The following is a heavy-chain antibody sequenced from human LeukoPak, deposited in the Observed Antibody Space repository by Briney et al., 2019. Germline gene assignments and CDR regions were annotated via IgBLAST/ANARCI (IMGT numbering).Heavy chain of an antibody. CDR1: GITFSNSA. V-gene: IGHV3-23*01. Sequence: TGGSLRLSCVPSGITFSNSALSWVRQAPGKGLEWVSTITKSGDQTYYADSVKGLFTISRDISKNTLYLQMNSLRAEDTAVYYCAKTGLDFWSGYTPPHYFDYWGQGTLVTVSS. CDR2: ITKSGDQT. CDR3: AKTGLDFWSGYTPPHYFDY. D-gene: IGHD3-3*01. J-gene: IGHJ4*02.